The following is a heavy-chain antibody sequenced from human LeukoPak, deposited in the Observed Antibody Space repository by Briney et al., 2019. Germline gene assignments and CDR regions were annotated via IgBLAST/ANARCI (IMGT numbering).Heavy chain of an antibody. CDR3: ARDYNQLDY. CDR2: ISYDGSNK. V-gene: IGHV3-30*03. Sequence: PGGSLRLSCAASGFTFSSYGMHWVRQAPGKGLEWVAVISYDGSNKYYADSVKGRFTISRDNSKNTLYLQMNSLRAEDTAVYYCARDYNQLDYWGQGTLVTVSS. J-gene: IGHJ4*02. D-gene: IGHD3-10*01. CDR1: GFTFSSYG.